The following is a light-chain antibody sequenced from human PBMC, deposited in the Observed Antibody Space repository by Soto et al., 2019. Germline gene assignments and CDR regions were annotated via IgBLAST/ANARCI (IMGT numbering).Light chain of an antibody. CDR2: GNN. V-gene: IGLV1-40*01. J-gene: IGLJ2*01. CDR3: QSCDNSLRGFVV. Sequence: QSVLTQPPSVSGAPGQSVTISCTGSSSNIGANYDVHWYQHLPGTAPKLLIYGNNNRPSGVPDRFSGSKSGTSASLASTGLQTEDEADYYCQSCDNSLRGFVVFGGGTQLTVL. CDR1: SSNIGANYD.